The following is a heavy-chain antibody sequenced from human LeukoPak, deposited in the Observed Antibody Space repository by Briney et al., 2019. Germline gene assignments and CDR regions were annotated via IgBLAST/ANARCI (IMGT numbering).Heavy chain of an antibody. Sequence: PSETLSLTCTVSGGSISSYSWSWIRQPAGKGLEWIGRVYISGSTNYNPSLKSRVTMSVDTSKNQFSLKLSSVTAADTAVYYCARSRDGNNSVDYWGQGTLVTVSS. J-gene: IGHJ4*02. V-gene: IGHV4-4*07. CDR3: ARSRDGNNSVDY. D-gene: IGHD5-24*01. CDR1: GGSISSYS. CDR2: VYISGST.